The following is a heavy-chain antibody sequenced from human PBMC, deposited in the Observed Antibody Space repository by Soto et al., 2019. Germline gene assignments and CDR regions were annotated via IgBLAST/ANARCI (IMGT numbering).Heavy chain of an antibody. V-gene: IGHV1-18*01. J-gene: IGHJ4*02. CDR3: ARALYYYDNSGLAY. CDR1: GYTFTSYG. Sequence: QVRLEQSRTEVKKTGASVKVSCKASGYTFTSYGISWVRQAPGQGLEWMGWINIYSGDANYAQSFQDRVTMTRDTSTNTVYMEMRTLRSDDTAVYYCARALYYYDNSGLAYWGQGTLVTVSS. CDR2: INIYSGDA. D-gene: IGHD3-22*01.